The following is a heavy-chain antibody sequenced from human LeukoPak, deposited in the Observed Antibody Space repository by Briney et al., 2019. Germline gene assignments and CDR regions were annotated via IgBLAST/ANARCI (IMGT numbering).Heavy chain of an antibody. CDR2: IKQDGSAT. V-gene: IGHV3-7*01. CDR1: GFTFSNHW. D-gene: IGHD6-19*01. CDR3: ARWRSFWSGFDY. Sequence: GGSLRLSCAASGFTFSNHWMAWVRQAPGRGLEWVAHIKQDGSATEYVGSLRGRSTISRDNAKNSLFLQMNSLRADDTAVYFCARWRSFWSGFDYWGQGTLVTVSS. J-gene: IGHJ4*02.